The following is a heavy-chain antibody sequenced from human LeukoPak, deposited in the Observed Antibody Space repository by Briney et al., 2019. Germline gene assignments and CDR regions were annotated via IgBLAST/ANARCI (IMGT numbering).Heavy chain of an antibody. CDR2: IYYSGST. D-gene: IGHD2-15*01. Sequence: SQTLSLTCTVSGGSISSGGSYWSWIRQHPGKGLEWIGYIYYSGSTYYNPSLKSRVTISVDTSKNQFSLKLSSVTAADTAVYYCARDGGSISGFDYWGQGTLVTVSS. V-gene: IGHV4-31*03. CDR1: GGSISSGGSY. CDR3: ARDGGSISGFDY. J-gene: IGHJ4*02.